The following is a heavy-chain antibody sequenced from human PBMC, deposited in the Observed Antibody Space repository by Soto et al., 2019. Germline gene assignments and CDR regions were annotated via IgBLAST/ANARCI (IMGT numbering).Heavy chain of an antibody. Sequence: SVKVSCKASGGTFSSYAISWVRQAPGQGLEWMGGIIPIFGTANYAQKFQGRVTITADESTSTAYMELSSLRSEDTAVYYCARDFFKSGYYYGEVGYFDYWGQGTLVTVSS. CDR2: IIPIFGTA. V-gene: IGHV1-69*13. CDR1: GGTFSSYA. D-gene: IGHD3-22*01. J-gene: IGHJ4*02. CDR3: ARDFFKSGYYYGEVGYFDY.